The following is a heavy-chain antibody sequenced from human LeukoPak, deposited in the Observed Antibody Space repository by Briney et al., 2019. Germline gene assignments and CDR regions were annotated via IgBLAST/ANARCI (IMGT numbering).Heavy chain of an antibody. CDR1: GFSFSNSA. CDR3: ASGSSVDCSRTSCPPTDY. D-gene: IGHD2-2*01. CDR2: ISFDGTNK. V-gene: IGHV3-30-3*01. J-gene: IGHJ4*02. Sequence: GGSLRLSCAASGFSFSNSAMHWVRQAPGKGLECVAVISFDGTNKYYADSVKGRFTISRDNSKNTLYVQMNGLRGDDTGVYYCASGSSVDCSRTSCPPTDYWGQGTLVTVSS.